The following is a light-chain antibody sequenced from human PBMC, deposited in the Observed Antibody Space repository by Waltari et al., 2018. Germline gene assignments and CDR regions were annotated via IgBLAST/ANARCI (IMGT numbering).Light chain of an antibody. Sequence: QSALTQPASVSGSPGQSITISCTGTSSDVGGYNYALWYQLHPGKAPKLMIYEVSNRPSGVSNRFSGSKSGNTASLTISGLQAEDEADYYCSSYTSSSTWVFGTGTKVTVL. CDR2: EVS. CDR3: SSYTSSSTWV. CDR1: SSDVGGYNY. V-gene: IGLV2-14*01. J-gene: IGLJ1*01.